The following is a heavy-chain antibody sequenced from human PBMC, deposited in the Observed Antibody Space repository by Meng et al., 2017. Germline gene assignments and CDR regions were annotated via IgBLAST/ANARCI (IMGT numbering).Heavy chain of an antibody. CDR1: GYTFTSYY. CDR3: ARSHYTGYCSGGSCYSHLGY. V-gene: IGHV1-46*01. Sequence: ASVKVSCKASGYTFTSYYMHWVRQAPGQGLEWMGIINPSGGSTSYAQKFQGRVTMTRDTSTSTVYMELSSLRSEDMAVYYCARSHYTGYCSGGSCYSHLGYWGQGTLVTVSS. CDR2: INPSGGST. J-gene: IGHJ4*02. D-gene: IGHD2-15*01.